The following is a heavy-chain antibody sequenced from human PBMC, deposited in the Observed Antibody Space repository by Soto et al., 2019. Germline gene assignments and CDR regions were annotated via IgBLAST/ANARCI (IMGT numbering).Heavy chain of an antibody. CDR2: TYYRSRWYN. D-gene: IGHD6-6*01. V-gene: IGHV6-1*01. CDR3: ARGQYCSSHYYYGVEV. J-gene: IGHJ6*02. CDR1: GDSVSSNSAA. Sequence: PSQTLSLTCAISGDSVSSNSAAWNWIRQSPSRGLEWLGRTYYRSRWYNDYAVSVKSRITVNPDTSKNQFSLHLNPVTPEDTAVYYCARGQYCSSHYYYGVEVWGHGTTFTVSS.